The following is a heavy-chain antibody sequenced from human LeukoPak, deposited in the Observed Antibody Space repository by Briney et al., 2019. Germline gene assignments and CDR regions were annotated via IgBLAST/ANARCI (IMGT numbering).Heavy chain of an antibody. CDR3: ARGWQWLVPLDY. V-gene: IGHV3-21*01. D-gene: IGHD6-19*01. CDR1: GFTLSSYS. J-gene: IGHJ4*02. CDR2: ISSSSSYI. Sequence: GGSLRLSCAASGFTLSSYSMNWVRQAPGKGLEWVSSISSSSSYIYYADSVKGRFTISRDNAKNSLYLQMNSLRAEDTAVYYCARGWQWLVPLDYWGQGTLVTVSS.